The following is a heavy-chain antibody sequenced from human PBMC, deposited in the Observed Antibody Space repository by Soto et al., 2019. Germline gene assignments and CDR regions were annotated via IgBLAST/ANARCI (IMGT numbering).Heavy chain of an antibody. V-gene: IGHV1-18*01. CDR1: GYTFTSYG. CDR2: ISAYNGNT. CDR3: AREGEQWLVRTWTADASDI. Sequence: ASVKVSCKASGYTFTSYGISWVRQAPGQGLEWMGWISAYNGNTNYAQKLQGRVTMTTDTSTSTAYMELRSLRSDDTAVYYCAREGEQWLVRTWTADASDIWGKGTMVTVSS. J-gene: IGHJ3*02. D-gene: IGHD6-19*01.